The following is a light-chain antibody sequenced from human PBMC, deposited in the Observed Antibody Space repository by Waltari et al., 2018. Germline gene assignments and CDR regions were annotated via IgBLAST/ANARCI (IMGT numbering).Light chain of an antibody. Sequence: QSALTQPAPVYGSPGQSITIPSTGTSSEIGGYNYVSWYQQHPGKAPKLMIFDVTKRPSGVSDRFSGSKSGNTASLTISGLHTDDESDYYCSSYTSTNTVIFGGGTKVTVL. CDR3: SSYTSTNTVI. CDR2: DVT. V-gene: IGLV2-14*03. CDR1: SSEIGGYNY. J-gene: IGLJ2*01.